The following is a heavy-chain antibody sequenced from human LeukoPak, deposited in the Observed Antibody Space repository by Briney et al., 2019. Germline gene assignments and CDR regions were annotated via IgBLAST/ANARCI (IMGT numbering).Heavy chain of an antibody. CDR1: GFTFSSYA. CDR2: ISGSGGST. CDR3: AKPKALGVRGVINSVGWFDP. Sequence: PPGGSLRLSCAASGFTFSSYAMSWVRQAPGKGLEWVSAISGSGGSTYYADSVKGRFTISRDNSKNTLYLQMNSLRAEDTAVYYCAKPKALGVRGVINSVGWFDPWGQGTLVTVSS. V-gene: IGHV3-23*01. D-gene: IGHD3-10*01. J-gene: IGHJ5*02.